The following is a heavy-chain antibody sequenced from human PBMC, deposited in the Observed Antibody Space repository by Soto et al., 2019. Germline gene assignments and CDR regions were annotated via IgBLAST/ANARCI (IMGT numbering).Heavy chain of an antibody. CDR1: GYTFTGYY. CDR3: AGSDYYGSGSYYPRTLDY. CDR2: INPNSGGT. J-gene: IGHJ4*02. D-gene: IGHD3-10*01. Sequence: ASVKVSCKASGYTFTGYYMHWVRQAPGQGLEWMGWINPNSGGTNYAQKFQGRVTMTRDTSISTAYMELSRLRSDDTAVYYCAGSDYYGSGSYYPRTLDYWGQGTLVTVSS. V-gene: IGHV1-2*02.